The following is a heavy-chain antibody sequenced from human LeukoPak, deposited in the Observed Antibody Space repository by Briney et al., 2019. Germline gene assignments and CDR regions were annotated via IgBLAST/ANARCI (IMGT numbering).Heavy chain of an antibody. CDR2: TFYTGGT. CDR3: ARLSKGRYFDYIFDY. CDR1: GGSVSNSLNY. J-gene: IGHJ4*02. V-gene: IGHV4-39*01. D-gene: IGHD3-9*01. Sequence: SETLSLTCTVSGGSVSNSLNYWGWLRQPPGKGLEWIGNTFYTGGTYSNPTLKSRVTMSVDTSKNQFSLKLSSVTAADTAVYYCARLSKGRYFDYIFDYWGQGTLLTVSS.